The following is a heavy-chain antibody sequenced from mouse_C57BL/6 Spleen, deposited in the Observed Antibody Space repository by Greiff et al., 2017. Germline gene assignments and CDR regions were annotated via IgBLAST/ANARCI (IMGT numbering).Heavy chain of an antibody. V-gene: IGHV5-17*01. J-gene: IGHJ4*01. CDR3: ARGGGYAMDY. CDR2: ISSGSSTI. CDR1: GFTFSDYG. Sequence: EVKLMESGGGLVKPGGSLKLSCAASGFTFSDYGMHWVRQAPEKGLEWVAYISSGSSTIYYADTVKGRFTISRDNAKNTLFLHMTSLRSEDTAMYYCARGGGYAMDYWGQGTSVTVSS.